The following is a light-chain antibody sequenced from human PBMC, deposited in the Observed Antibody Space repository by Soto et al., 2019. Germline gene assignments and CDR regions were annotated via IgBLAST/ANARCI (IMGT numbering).Light chain of an antibody. Sequence: DIQMTQSPSSLSASVGDRVTITCRTSQSIKTYLNWYQQKPGKAPKLLIYAASSLQSGVPSRFSGSGSGTDFTLTINSLQPEDFATYYCQQNYTTPLTFGGGTVVEIE. J-gene: IGKJ4*01. V-gene: IGKV1-39*01. CDR1: QSIKTY. CDR2: AAS. CDR3: QQNYTTPLT.